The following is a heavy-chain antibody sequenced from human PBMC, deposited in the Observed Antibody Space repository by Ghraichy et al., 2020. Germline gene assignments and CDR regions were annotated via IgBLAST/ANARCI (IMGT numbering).Heavy chain of an antibody. CDR3: ARARHSGYDSDYYYYYGMDV. CDR1: GGSISSYF. CDR2: IYTSGNT. D-gene: IGHD5-12*01. Sequence: SETLSLTCTVSGGSISSYFWYWIRQPAGKGLEWIGRIYTSGNTNYNPSLESRLTMSVDTSKNQFSLKLTSVTAADTAVYFCARARHSGYDSDYYYYYGMDVCCLGTTVTVSS. J-gene: IGHJ6*02. V-gene: IGHV4-4*07.